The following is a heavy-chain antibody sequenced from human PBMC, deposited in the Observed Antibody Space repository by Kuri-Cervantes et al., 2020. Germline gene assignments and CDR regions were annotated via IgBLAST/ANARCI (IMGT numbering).Heavy chain of an antibody. CDR3: ARDLGFYDILTSNAFDI. V-gene: IGHV4-39*07. CDR2: MYYSGST. Sequence: SETPSLTCTVSGGSISSSSYYWGWIRQPPGKGLEWIGSMYYSGSTYYNPSLKSRVTISVDTSKNQFSLKLSSVTAADTAVYYCARDLGFYDILTSNAFDIWGQGTMVTVSS. D-gene: IGHD3-9*01. J-gene: IGHJ3*02. CDR1: GGSISSSSYY.